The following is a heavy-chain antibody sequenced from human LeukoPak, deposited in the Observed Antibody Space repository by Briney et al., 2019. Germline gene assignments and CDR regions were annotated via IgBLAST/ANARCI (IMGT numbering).Heavy chain of an antibody. CDR3: ARGRRDPYHYDSSRGGFDY. J-gene: IGHJ4*02. CDR2: IYYSGST. Sequence: PSETLSLTCTVSGGSISSGDYYWSWIRQPPGRGLEWIGYIYYSGSTYYNPSLTSRVTISVDTSKNQFSMKLSSVTAADTAVYSCARGRRDPYHYDSSRGGFDYWGQGTLVTVSS. V-gene: IGHV4-30-4*08. D-gene: IGHD3-22*01. CDR1: GGSISSGDYY.